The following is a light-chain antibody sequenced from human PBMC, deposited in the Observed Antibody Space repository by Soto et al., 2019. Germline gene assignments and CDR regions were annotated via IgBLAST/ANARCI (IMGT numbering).Light chain of an antibody. CDR2: DAS. Sequence: DIQMTQSPSTLSASVGDRVTITCRASQSVLNWLAWYQHKPGKAPQLLIYDASKLESGVPSRFSGSGYGTEFTLTISSLLPDDFATYYCQQYNGFPNTFGQGTKVDIK. CDR1: QSVLNW. J-gene: IGKJ2*01. V-gene: IGKV1-5*01. CDR3: QQYNGFPNT.